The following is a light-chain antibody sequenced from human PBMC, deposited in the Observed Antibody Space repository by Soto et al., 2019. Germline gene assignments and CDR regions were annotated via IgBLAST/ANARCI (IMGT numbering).Light chain of an antibody. CDR1: QSVSSK. J-gene: IGKJ3*01. Sequence: EIVMTQSPATLSVSPGEGATLSCRASQSVSSKLAWYQQKPGQAPRLLIYGASTRSTGIPARYRGSESGTEFPLTISILQSEDVAVDYCQQYDNWPFTFGPGTQVDIK. CDR2: GAS. CDR3: QQYDNWPFT. V-gene: IGKV3-15*01.